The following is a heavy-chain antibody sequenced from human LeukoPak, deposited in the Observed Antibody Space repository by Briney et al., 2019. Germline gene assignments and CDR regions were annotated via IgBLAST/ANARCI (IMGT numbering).Heavy chain of an antibody. Sequence: PSETLSLTCTVSGGSISSYYWSWIRQPPGKGLEWIAYISDIGSINYNPSLKSRVTISLDTSKDQFSPKLSSVTAADTAVYYCAGHHPRNTVDFWGQGTLVTVSS. J-gene: IGHJ4*02. D-gene: IGHD2/OR15-2a*01. CDR1: GGSISSYY. V-gene: IGHV4-59*08. CDR2: ISDIGSI. CDR3: AGHHPRNTVDF.